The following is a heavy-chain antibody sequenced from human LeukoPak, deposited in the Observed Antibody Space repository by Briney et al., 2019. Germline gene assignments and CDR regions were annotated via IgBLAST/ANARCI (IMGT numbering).Heavy chain of an antibody. Sequence: SETLSLTCTVSGGSIGSYYWSWIRQPPGKGLEGIGYIYYSGSTNYNPSLKSRVTISVDTSKNQCSPKLSPVPAADTAVYYCARVGYDFWSGYYYYYMDVWGKGTTVTVSS. J-gene: IGHJ6*03. V-gene: IGHV4-59*01. CDR1: GGSIGSYY. D-gene: IGHD3-3*01. CDR2: IYYSGST. CDR3: ARVGYDFWSGYYYYYMDV.